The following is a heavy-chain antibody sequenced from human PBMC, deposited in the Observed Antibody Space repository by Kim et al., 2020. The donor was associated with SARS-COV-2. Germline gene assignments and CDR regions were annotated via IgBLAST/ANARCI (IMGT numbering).Heavy chain of an antibody. CDR3: ARGLKYGVHMDDGLEI. Sequence: SETLSLTCTVSGGSINNYYWTWIRQPAGQGPEWVGRMHTSGTTNYNPSLKSRLIMSVDTSKNQFFLKLIAVTAADTAMYYCARGLKYGVHMDDGLEIWGQGTMVTVSS. D-gene: IGHD2-8*01. CDR2: MHTSGTT. J-gene: IGHJ3*02. V-gene: IGHV4-4*07. CDR1: GGSINNYY.